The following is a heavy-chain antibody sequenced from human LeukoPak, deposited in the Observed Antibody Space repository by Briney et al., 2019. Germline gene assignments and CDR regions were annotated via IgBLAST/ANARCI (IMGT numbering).Heavy chain of an antibody. J-gene: IGHJ4*02. Sequence: SETLSLTCAVYGGSFSGYYWSWIRQPPGKGLEWIGEINHSGSTNYNPSLKSRVTISVDTSKNQFSLKLSSVTAADTAVYYCARDYSSSGFLDYWGQGTLVTVSS. D-gene: IGHD6-19*01. V-gene: IGHV4-34*01. CDR1: GGSFSGYY. CDR3: ARDYSSSGFLDY. CDR2: INHSGST.